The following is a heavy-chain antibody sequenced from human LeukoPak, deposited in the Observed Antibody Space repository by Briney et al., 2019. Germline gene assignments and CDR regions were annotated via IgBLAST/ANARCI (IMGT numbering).Heavy chain of an antibody. CDR3: ARDWGSGSYYFDY. J-gene: IGHJ4*02. D-gene: IGHD1-26*01. V-gene: IGHV1-18*01. Sequence: ASVKVSCKASGYTFTSYGISWVRQAPGQGLEWMGWISAYNGNTNYAQKLQGRVTMATDTSTSTAYVELRSLTSDDTAVYYCARDWGSGSYYFDYWGQGTLSPSPQ. CDR1: GYTFTSYG. CDR2: ISAYNGNT.